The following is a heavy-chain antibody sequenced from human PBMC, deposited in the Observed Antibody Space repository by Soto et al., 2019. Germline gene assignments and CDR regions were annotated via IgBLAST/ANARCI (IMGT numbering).Heavy chain of an antibody. J-gene: IGHJ4*02. D-gene: IGHD2-15*01. Sequence: GSLRLSCAASGFTFSSYAMSWVRQAPGKGLEWVSAISGSGGSTYYADSVKGRFTISRDNSKNTLYLQMNSLRAEDTAVYYCAPVCSGGSCYSGYWGQGTLVTVSS. CDR2: ISGSGGST. CDR1: GFTFSSYA. V-gene: IGHV3-23*01. CDR3: APVCSGGSCYSGY.